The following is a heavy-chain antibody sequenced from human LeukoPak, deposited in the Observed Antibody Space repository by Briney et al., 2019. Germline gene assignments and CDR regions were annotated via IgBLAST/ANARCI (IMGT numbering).Heavy chain of an antibody. D-gene: IGHD3-9*01. CDR3: ARDSGILTWGDAFDI. CDR2: IYHSGST. J-gene: IGHJ3*02. Sequence: PSQTLSLTCAVSGGSISSGGYSWSWIRQPPGTGLEWIGYIYHSGSTYYNPSLKSRVTISVDRSKNQFSLKLSSVTAADTAVYYCARDSGILTWGDAFDIWGQGTMVTVSS. CDR1: GGSISSGGYS. V-gene: IGHV4-30-2*01.